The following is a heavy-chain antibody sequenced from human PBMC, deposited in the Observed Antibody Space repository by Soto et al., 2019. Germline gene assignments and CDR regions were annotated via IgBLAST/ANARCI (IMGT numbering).Heavy chain of an antibody. D-gene: IGHD6-25*01. Sequence: GGSLRLSCAASGFTFSSYAMHWVRQAPGKGLEWVAVISYDGSNKYYADSVKGRFTISRDNSKNTLYLQMNSLRAEDTAVYYCARVSGWNYFDYWGQGTLVTVSS. J-gene: IGHJ4*02. V-gene: IGHV3-30-3*01. CDR3: ARVSGWNYFDY. CDR2: ISYDGSNK. CDR1: GFTFSSYA.